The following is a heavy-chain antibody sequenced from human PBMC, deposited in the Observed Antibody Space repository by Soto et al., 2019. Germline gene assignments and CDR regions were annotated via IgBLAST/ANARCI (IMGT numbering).Heavy chain of an antibody. CDR3: ARDRGWGLRYFDL. CDR2: IKQDGSEQ. CDR1: GFTFSTYW. Sequence: GGSLRLSCAASGFTFSTYWMGWVRQAPGKGLEWVANIKQDGSEQYYVDSVKGRFTISRDNAKNSLYLHMNSLRAEDTAVYYCARDRGWGLRYFDLWGRGTLVTVSS. D-gene: IGHD1-26*01. V-gene: IGHV3-7*03. J-gene: IGHJ2*01.